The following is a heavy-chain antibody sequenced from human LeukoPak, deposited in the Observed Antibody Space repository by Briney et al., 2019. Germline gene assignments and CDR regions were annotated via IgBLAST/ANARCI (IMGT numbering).Heavy chain of an antibody. Sequence: KTSETLSLACTVSGGSTSSSSYYWVWIRQSPGKGLEWIGSIYYNGDVHYSPSLKSRVTISVDTSKNQFSLKLSSVTAADTAVYYCARFDSNYYYYYGMDVWGQGTTVTVSS. CDR2: IYYNGDV. D-gene: IGHD4-11*01. CDR3: ARFDSNYYYYYGMDV. CDR1: GGSTSSSSYY. J-gene: IGHJ6*02. V-gene: IGHV4-39*01.